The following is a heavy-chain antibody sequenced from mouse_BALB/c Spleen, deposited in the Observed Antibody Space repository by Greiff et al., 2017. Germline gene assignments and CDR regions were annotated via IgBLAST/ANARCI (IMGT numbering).Heavy chain of an antibody. Sequence: EVQRVESGPGLVKPSQSLSLTCTVTGYSITSDYAWNWIRQFPGNKLEWMGYISYSGSTSYNPSLKSRISITRDTSKNQFFLQLNSVTTEDTATYYCARGAHAMDYWGQGTSVTVSS. CDR1: GYSITSDYA. J-gene: IGHJ4*01. CDR3: ARGAHAMDY. CDR2: ISYSGST. V-gene: IGHV3-2*02.